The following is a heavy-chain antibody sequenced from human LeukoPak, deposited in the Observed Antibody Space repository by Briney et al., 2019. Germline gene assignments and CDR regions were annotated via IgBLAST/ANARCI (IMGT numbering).Heavy chain of an antibody. CDR1: GGTFSSYT. CDR2: IIPILGIA. Sequence: SVKVSCKASGGTFSSYTISWVRQAPGQGLEWMGRIIPILGIANYAQKFQGRVTITADKSTSTAYMELSSLRSEDTAAYYCARAHVSERGSFDYWGQGTLVTVSS. D-gene: IGHD3-16*01. V-gene: IGHV1-69*02. J-gene: IGHJ4*02. CDR3: ARAHVSERGSFDY.